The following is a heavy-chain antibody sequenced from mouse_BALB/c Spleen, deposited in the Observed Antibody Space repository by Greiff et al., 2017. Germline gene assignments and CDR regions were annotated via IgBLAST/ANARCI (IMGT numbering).Heavy chain of an antibody. Sequence: DVMLVESGGDLVKPGGSLKLSCAASGFTFSSYGMSWVRQTPDKRLEWVATISSGGSYTYYPDSVKGRFTISRDNAKNTLYLQMSSLKSEDTAMYYCARHRGPNYRDAMDYWGQGTSVTVSS. V-gene: IGHV5-6*02. CDR3: ARHRGPNYRDAMDY. J-gene: IGHJ4*01. CDR2: ISSGGSYT. D-gene: IGHD2-1*01. CDR1: GFTFSSYG.